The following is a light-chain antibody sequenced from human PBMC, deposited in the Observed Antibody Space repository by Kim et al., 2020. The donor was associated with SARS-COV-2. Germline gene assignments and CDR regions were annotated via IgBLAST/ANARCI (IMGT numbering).Light chain of an antibody. CDR2: AAS. J-gene: IGKJ2*01. V-gene: IGKV1-5*01. Sequence: AYIVTTTSRSSQGIHTISSYLAWYQQKPGKPPKLLIYAASTLKTGVPSRFSGSRSGTEFTLTITSVQPDDFATYYCQQYSSYPPATVGQGTK. CDR1: QGIHTISSY. CDR3: QQYSSYPPAT.